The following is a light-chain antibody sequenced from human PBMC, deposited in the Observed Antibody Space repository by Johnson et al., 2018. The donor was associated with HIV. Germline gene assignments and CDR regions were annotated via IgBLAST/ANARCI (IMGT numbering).Light chain of an antibody. V-gene: IGLV1-51*01. J-gene: IGLJ1*01. CDR3: GTWDSSLSAYV. Sequence: QSVLTQPPSVSAAPGQKVTISCSGSSSNIGNNYVSWYQQLPGTAPKLLIYDNNKRPSGIPDRFSGSKSVTSATLGITGLQTGDAADYYCGTWDSSLSAYVFGTGTKVAVL. CDR1: SSNIGNNY. CDR2: DNN.